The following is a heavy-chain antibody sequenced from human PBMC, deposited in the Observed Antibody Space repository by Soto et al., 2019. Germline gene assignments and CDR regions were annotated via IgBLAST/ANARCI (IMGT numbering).Heavy chain of an antibody. CDR3: AKRGYSHAYFDY. CDR1: GGSISSSNC. CDR2: IYYSGST. J-gene: IGHJ4*02. D-gene: IGHD5-18*01. Sequence: SETLSLTCAVSGGSISSSNCWSCVRQPPGKGLEWIGGIYYSGSTNYNPSLKSRVTITVDTSKNQFSLNLSSVTAADTAVYYCAKRGYSHAYFDYWGQGTLVTVSS. V-gene: IGHV4-4*02.